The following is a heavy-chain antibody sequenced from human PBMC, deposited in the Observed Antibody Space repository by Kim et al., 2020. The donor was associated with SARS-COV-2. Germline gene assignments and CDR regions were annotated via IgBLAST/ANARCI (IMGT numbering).Heavy chain of an antibody. D-gene: IGHD6-13*01. V-gene: IGHV4-34*01. CDR2: INQGGIT. Sequence: SETLSLTCGVYGGSFSGYFWSWVRQTPEKGLEWIGEINQGGITNDNPSLKSRLTISRDTSKNQFSLKLISVTAADSAVYYCAGTRSGLLLWQQLGDYYYYYGMAVWGQGPTVTVSS. J-gene: IGHJ6*02. CDR1: GGSFSGYF. CDR3: AGTRSGLLLWQQLGDYYYYYGMAV.